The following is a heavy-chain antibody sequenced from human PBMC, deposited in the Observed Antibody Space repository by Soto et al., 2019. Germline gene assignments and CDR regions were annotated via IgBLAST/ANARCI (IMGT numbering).Heavy chain of an antibody. CDR2: ISSSSSYI. CDR1: GFTFSSYS. J-gene: IGHJ6*02. D-gene: IGHD1-26*01. CDR3: ARDLPLIVGATTSPAYYGMDV. Sequence: VQLVESGGGLVKPGGSLRLSCAASGFTFSSYSMNWVRQAPGKGLEWVPSISSSSSYIYYADSVKGRFTISRDNAKNSLYLQMNSLRAEDTAVYYCARDLPLIVGATTSPAYYGMDVCGQGTTVTVSS. V-gene: IGHV3-21*01.